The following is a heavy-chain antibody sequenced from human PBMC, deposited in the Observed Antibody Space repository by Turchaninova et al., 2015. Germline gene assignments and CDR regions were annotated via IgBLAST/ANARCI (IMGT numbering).Heavy chain of an antibody. CDR3: ARDLSTKYCVGDY. CDR2: ISYDGTTK. V-gene: IGHV3-30-3*01. CDR1: GFTFSNYG. Sequence: QVQLVDSGGGVVPLGGSLRYSCAASGFTFSNYGMHGVRQAPGKGVEWVAFISYDGTTKYYADSVRGRFTSSRDNSMNTVHLQMDSLRVEETAVYHCARDLSTKYCVGDYWGQGILVTVSS. J-gene: IGHJ4*02. D-gene: IGHD1-26*01.